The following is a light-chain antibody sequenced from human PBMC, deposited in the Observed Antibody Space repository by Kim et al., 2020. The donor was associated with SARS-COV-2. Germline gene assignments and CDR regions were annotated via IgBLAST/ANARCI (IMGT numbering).Light chain of an antibody. CDR2: DVS. J-gene: IGKJ5*01. CDR1: QSVSSY. CDR3: QQRSNLIT. V-gene: IGKV3-11*01. Sequence: EIVLTQSPGTLSLSPGERATLSCRASQSVSSYLAWYQQKPGQALRLLIYDVSSRATGIPARFSGSGSGTDFTLTISSLEPEDFAVYYCQQRSNLITFGQGTRLESK.